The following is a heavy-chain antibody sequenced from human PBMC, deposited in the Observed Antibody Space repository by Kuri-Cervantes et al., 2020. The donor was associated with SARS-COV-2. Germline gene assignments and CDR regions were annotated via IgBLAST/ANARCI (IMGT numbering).Heavy chain of an antibody. CDR2: IGSSRGSK. CDR1: GFAFSNFT. J-gene: IGHJ3*01. V-gene: IGHV3-21*01. Sequence: GGSLRLSCAASGFAFSNFTLNWVRQAPGKGLEWVSSIGSSRGSKYFADSVKGRFTISRDNAKNSVYLQMSSLRADDTAVYYCARDQGSSWPANAFDVWGQGTKVTVSS. D-gene: IGHD6-13*01. CDR3: ARDQGSSWPANAFDV.